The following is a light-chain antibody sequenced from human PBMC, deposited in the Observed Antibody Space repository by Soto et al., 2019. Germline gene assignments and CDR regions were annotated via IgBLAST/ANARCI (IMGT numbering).Light chain of an antibody. V-gene: IGKV3-15*01. CDR3: QQYDNWPPWT. CDR1: QSVSSK. J-gene: IGKJ1*01. Sequence: VMTQSPATLSVSPGESATVSCRASQSVSSKLAWYQQKPGQAPRLLIYGASPRATGVPARFSGSGSGTEFTLTISSLQSEDFAVYYCQQYDNWPPWTFGQGTRVEIK. CDR2: GAS.